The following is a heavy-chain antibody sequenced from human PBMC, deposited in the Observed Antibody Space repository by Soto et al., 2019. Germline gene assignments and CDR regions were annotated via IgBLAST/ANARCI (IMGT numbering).Heavy chain of an antibody. CDR3: ARQLLGYCSSPSCHTEN. CDR1: GFTFSTYA. J-gene: IGHJ4*02. CDR2: ISGSGGST. Sequence: GGSLRLSCVASGFTFSTYAMTWVRQAPGKGLEWVSTISGSGGSTYYADSVKGRFTMSRDNSKNTLYLQMNSLRAEDTALYYCARQLLGYCSSPSCHTENWGQGTLVTVSS. D-gene: IGHD2-2*01. V-gene: IGHV3-23*01.